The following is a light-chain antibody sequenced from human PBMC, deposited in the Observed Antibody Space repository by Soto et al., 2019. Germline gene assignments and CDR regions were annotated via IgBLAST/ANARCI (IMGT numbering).Light chain of an antibody. V-gene: IGKV3-20*01. J-gene: IGKJ5*01. CDR2: GAT. CDR3: QQYGTSEII. CDR1: QNVLSD. Sequence: EILLTQSPATLSVSPGETATLSCRASQNVLSDLAWYQQKPGQAPRLLVYGATTRATGIPDRYSGSGSGTDFTLTISRLEPEDFAVFFCQQYGTSEIIFGQGTRLEIK.